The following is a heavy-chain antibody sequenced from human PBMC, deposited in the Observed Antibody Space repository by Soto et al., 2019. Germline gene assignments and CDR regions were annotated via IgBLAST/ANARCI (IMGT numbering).Heavy chain of an antibody. V-gene: IGHV3-21*01. D-gene: IGHD5-18*01. CDR1: GFTFSSYS. J-gene: IGHJ5*02. CDR2: ISSSSSYI. CDR3: ARDMDSYGYRCWSYP. Sequence: EVQLVESGGGLVKPGGSLRLSCAASGFTFSSYSMNWVRQAPGKGLVWVSSISSSSSYIYYADSLKGRFTNSRDNAKNSQRLQMNSSRAETSDVQNCARDMDSYGYRCWSYPGGQGTLVAFS.